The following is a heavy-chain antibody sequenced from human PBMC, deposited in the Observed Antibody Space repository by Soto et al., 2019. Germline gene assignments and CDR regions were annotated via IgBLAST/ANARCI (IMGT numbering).Heavy chain of an antibody. V-gene: IGHV1-2*02. Sequence: QVQLVQSGAEVKKPGASVKVSCKASGYTFTGYYMHWVRQAPGQGLEWMGWINPNSGGTNYAQKFQGRVTMTRDTSISTAYMELGRLRSDDTAVYYCARGKRGVAGSRPPFDYWGQGTLVTVSS. CDR2: INPNSGGT. J-gene: IGHJ4*02. CDR3: ARGKRGVAGSRPPFDY. D-gene: IGHD6-19*01. CDR1: GYTFTGYY.